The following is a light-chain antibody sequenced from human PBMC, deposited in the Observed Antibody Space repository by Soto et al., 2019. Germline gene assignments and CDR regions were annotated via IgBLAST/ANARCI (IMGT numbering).Light chain of an antibody. CDR1: KLGDKY. V-gene: IGLV3-1*01. J-gene: IGLJ1*01. CDR2: QDS. CDR3: QAWDSSTSHYV. Sequence: SYELTQPPSVSVSPGQTASITCSGDKLGDKYACWYQQKPGQSPVLVIYQDSKRPSGIPERFSGSNSGNTATLTIRGTPAMDEADYYCQAWDSSTSHYVLGTGTKVTVL.